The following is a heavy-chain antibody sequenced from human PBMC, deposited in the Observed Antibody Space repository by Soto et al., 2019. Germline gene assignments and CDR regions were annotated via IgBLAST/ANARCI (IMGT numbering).Heavy chain of an antibody. D-gene: IGHD3-3*01. CDR2: ISYDGSNK. CDR1: GFTFSSYG. Sequence: PGGSLSLSCAASGFTFSSYGMHWVRQAPGKGLEWVAVISYDGSNKYYADSVKGRFTISRDNSKNTLYLQMNSLRAEDTAVYYCAKGLWSGYYVYYYGMDVWGQGTTVTVSS. V-gene: IGHV3-30*18. CDR3: AKGLWSGYYVYYYGMDV. J-gene: IGHJ6*02.